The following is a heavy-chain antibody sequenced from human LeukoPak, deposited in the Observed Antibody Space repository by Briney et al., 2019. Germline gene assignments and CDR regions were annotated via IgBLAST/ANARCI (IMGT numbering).Heavy chain of an antibody. CDR3: AARPGGSGSYRNWFDP. CDR2: ISGSGGST. D-gene: IGHD3-10*01. Sequence: PGGSLRLSCAASGFTFSSYAMSWVRQAPGKGLEWVSAISGSGGSTYYADSVKGRFTISRDNSKNTLYLQMNSLRAEDTAVYYCAARPGGSGSYRNWFDPWGQGTLVTVSS. V-gene: IGHV3-23*01. J-gene: IGHJ5*02. CDR1: GFTFSSYA.